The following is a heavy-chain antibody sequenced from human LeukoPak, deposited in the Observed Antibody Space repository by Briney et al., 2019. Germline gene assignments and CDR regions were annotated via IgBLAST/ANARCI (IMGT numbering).Heavy chain of an antibody. CDR3: ARGDDYGDS. V-gene: IGHV4-39*01. J-gene: IGHJ4*02. CDR1: GGSISSSSYY. Sequence: SETLSLTCTVSGGSISSSSYYWGWLRQPPGKGLEWIGSIYYSGSTYYNPSLKSRVTISVDTSKNQYSLKLSSVTAADTAVYYCARGDDYGDSWGQGTLVTVSS. CDR2: IYYSGST.